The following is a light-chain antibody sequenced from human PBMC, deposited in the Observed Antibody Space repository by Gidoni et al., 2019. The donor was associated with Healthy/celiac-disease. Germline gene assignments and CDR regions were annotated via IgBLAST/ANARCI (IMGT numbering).Light chain of an antibody. CDR1: QSVSSN. Sequence: EIVMTKSPATLSVSPGDSATLSCRASQSVSSNLTWYQQRPGQTPRLLIYGASTRASGVPARFSGSGSGTEFTLTISSLQSEDFAVYYCQQYNNWPPLTFGQGTKVEVK. CDR2: GAS. V-gene: IGKV3-15*01. J-gene: IGKJ1*01. CDR3: QQYNNWPPLT.